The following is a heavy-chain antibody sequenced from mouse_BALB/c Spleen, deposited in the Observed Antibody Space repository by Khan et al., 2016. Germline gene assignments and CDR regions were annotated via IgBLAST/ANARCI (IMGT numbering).Heavy chain of an antibody. CDR2: INTETGEP. CDR3: ARRYGNYVGAMDY. D-gene: IGHD2-1*01. V-gene: IGHV9-2-1*01. CDR1: AYTFTDYS. J-gene: IGHJ4*01. Sequence: QIQLVQSGPELKKPGETVNISCKASAYTFTDYSMHWVKQAPGKGLKWMGWINTETGEPTYADDFKGRFAFSLETSASTAYLQINNLKNEDTDTYFCARRYGNYVGAMDYWGQGTSVNVSS.